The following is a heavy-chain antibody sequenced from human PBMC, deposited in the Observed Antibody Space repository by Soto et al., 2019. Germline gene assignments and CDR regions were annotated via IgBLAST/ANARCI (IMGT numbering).Heavy chain of an antibody. V-gene: IGHV3-23*01. Sequence: EVQLLESGGGLVQPGGSLRLSCAASGFTFSSYAMSWVRQAPGKGLEWVSAISGSGGSTYYADSVKGRFTISRDNSKNTLYLQLNSLRAEDMTVYYYARSGPGSPMVVVATHAYWGQGTLVTVSS. J-gene: IGHJ4*02. CDR2: ISGSGGST. D-gene: IGHD3-22*01. CDR1: GFTFSSYA. CDR3: ARSGPGSPMVVVATHAY.